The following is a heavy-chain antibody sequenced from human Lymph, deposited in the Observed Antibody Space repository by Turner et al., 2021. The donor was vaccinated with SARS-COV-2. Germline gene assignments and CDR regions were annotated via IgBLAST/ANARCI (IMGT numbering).Heavy chain of an antibody. CDR2: ISYDGSNK. V-gene: IGHV3-30-3*01. Sequence: QVQLVESGGGVVQPGRSLRLSCAASGFTFSSYLMHWVRQAPGKGVEWLAVISYDGSNKYYADSVKGRFTISRDNSKNTLYLQMSSLRAEDTAVYYCARVLWLRGMFDYCGQGTLVTVSS. D-gene: IGHD3-9*01. J-gene: IGHJ4*01. CDR1: GFTFSSYL. CDR3: ARVLWLRGMFDY.